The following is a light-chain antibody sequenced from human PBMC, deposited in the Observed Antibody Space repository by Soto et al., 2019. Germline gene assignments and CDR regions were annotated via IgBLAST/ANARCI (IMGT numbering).Light chain of an antibody. V-gene: IGKV3-20*01. Sequence: EIALTQSPGTLSLSPGERATLSCRASQSVSSSYLAWYQQKPGQAPRLLIYGASSRATGIPYRFSGSGSGTDFTLTISRLEPEDFAVYYCQQYGSSPYPFGPGTKLEIK. CDR3: QQYGSSPYP. CDR2: GAS. J-gene: IGKJ2*01. CDR1: QSVSSSY.